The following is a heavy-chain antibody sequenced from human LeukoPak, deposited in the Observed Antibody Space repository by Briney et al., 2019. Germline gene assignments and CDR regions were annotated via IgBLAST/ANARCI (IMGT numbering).Heavy chain of an antibody. CDR1: GYTFTSYD. V-gene: IGHV1-8*03. CDR3: ARGHGPYYYDSSGYNY. J-gene: IGHJ4*02. Sequence: ASVKVSCKASGYTFTSYDINWVRQATGQGLEWMGWMNLNSGNTGYAQKFQGRVTITRNTSISTAYMELSSLRSEDTAVYYCARGHGPYYYDSSGYNYWGQGTLVTVSS. CDR2: MNLNSGNT. D-gene: IGHD3-22*01.